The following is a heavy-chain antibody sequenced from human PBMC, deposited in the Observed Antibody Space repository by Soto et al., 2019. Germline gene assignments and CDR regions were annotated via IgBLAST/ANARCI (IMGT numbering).Heavy chain of an antibody. CDR1: GGSISSGDSF. D-gene: IGHD2-21*01. V-gene: IGHV4-30-4*01. J-gene: IGHJ6*02. CDR3: ARDDCGGSRCSYYYGMDV. CDR2: IYYTGSI. Sequence: PSETLSLTCSVSGGSISSGDSFWSWIRQPPGKGLEWIGYIYYTGSIFYNPSLQSRVSISVDTSKNQFSLRLSSVTAADTAVYYCARDDCGGSRCSYYYGMDVWGQGTTVT.